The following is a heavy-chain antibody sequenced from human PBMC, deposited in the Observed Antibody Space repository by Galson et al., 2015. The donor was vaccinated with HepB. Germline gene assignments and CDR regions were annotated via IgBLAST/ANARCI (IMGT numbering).Heavy chain of an antibody. D-gene: IGHD1-26*01. CDR1: GGSISSYY. Sequence: QVQLQESGPGLVKPSETLSLTCTVSGGSISSYYWSWIRQPPGKGLEWIGYIYYSGSTNYNPSLKSRVTISVDTSKNQFSLKLSSVTAADTAVYYCARQVAGATDYWGQGTLVTVSS. J-gene: IGHJ4*02. CDR2: IYYSGST. CDR3: ARQVAGATDY. V-gene: IGHV4-59*08.